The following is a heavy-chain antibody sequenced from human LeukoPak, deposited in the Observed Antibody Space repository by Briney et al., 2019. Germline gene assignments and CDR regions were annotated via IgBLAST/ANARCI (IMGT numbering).Heavy chain of an antibody. V-gene: IGHV3-48*03. CDR3: ARADLDSSWLQNFDY. J-gene: IGHJ4*02. Sequence: GGSLRLSCAASGFTFSSYAMSWVRQAPGKGLEWVSYISSSGSTIYYADSVKGRFTISRDNATNSLYLQMNSLRAEDTAVYYCARADLDSSWLQNFDYWGQGTLVTVSS. CDR2: ISSSGSTI. CDR1: GFTFSSYA. D-gene: IGHD6-13*01.